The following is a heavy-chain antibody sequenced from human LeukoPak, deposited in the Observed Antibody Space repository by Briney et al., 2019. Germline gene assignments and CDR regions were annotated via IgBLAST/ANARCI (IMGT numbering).Heavy chain of an antibody. CDR1: GYXFTSYG. V-gene: IGHV1-18*01. J-gene: IGHJ4*02. CDR3: ARDRMDTGTYFDY. D-gene: IGHD5-18*01. CDR2: ISAYNGNT. Sequence: ASVTVSCKASGYXFTSYGISWVRQAPGQGLEWMGWISAYNGNTNYAQKLQGRVTMTTDTSTSTAYMELRSLRSDDTAMYYCARDRMDTGTYFDYWGQGTLVTVSS.